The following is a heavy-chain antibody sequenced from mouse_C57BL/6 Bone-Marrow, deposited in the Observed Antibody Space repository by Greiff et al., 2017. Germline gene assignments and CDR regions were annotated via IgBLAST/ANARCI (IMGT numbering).Heavy chain of an antibody. J-gene: IGHJ4*01. Sequence: GGGLVQPKGSLKLSCAASGFTFNTYAMHWVRLAPGKGLEWGARIRSKSSNYAPYYADSVKDRSTISSDDSQSLLYLQMNNLKTEDTAMYDRGIDEKIGGNFYAMGCWGQGASVTVAS. CDR3: GIDEKIGGNFYAMGC. CDR1: GFTFNTYA. V-gene: IGHV10-3*01. D-gene: IGHD2-1*01. CDR2: IRSKSSNYAP.